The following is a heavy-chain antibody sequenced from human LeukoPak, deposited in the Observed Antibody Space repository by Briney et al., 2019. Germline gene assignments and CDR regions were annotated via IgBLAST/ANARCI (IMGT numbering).Heavy chain of an antibody. CDR3: TTIPTQGLN. J-gene: IGHJ4*02. CDR2: ISSSSSTI. D-gene: IGHD1-1*01. CDR1: GFTFSSYS. Sequence: GGSLRLSCAASGFTFSSYSMNWVRQAPGKGLEWVSYISSSSSTIYYADSVKGRFTISRDNAKNTLYLQLNSLRAEDTAVYYCTTIPTQGLNWGQGTLVTVSS. V-gene: IGHV3-48*04.